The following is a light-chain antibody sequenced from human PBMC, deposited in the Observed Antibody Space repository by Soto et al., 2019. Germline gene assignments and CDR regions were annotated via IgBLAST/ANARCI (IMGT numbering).Light chain of an antibody. J-gene: IGLJ1*01. Sequence: ALTQPPSASGSPGQSVTISCTGTSSDVGGYDYVSWYQQHPGKAPKLMIFEVTKRPSGVPNRFSGSKSGNTASLTVSGLQAGDEADYYCTSYAGSNTPYVFGTGTKVTVL. CDR2: EVT. CDR1: SSDVGGYDY. V-gene: IGLV2-8*01. CDR3: TSYAGSNTPYV.